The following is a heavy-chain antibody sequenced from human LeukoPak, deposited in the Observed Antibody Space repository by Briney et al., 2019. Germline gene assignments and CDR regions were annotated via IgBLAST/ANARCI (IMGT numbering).Heavy chain of an antibody. CDR2: IKTDGSEK. J-gene: IGHJ1*01. Sequence: PGGSLRLSCAGSGFTFSNYWMGWVRQAPGKGLQWVANIKTDGSEKYYVDSVKGRFTISRDNAKNSLYLQMSSLRAEDTAVYYCATYSSLNRREFQFWGQGTLLTVSS. V-gene: IGHV3-7*01. CDR3: ATYSSLNRREFQF. D-gene: IGHD3-22*01. CDR1: GFTFSNYW.